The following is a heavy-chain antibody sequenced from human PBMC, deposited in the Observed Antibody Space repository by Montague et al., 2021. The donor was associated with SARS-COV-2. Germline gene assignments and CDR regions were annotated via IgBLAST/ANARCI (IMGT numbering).Heavy chain of an antibody. J-gene: IGHJ5*02. CDR3: ARHSVSEDGTFFRSYFDP. CDR2: IFYNGYT. D-gene: IGHD1-1*01. V-gene: IGHV4-59*08. Sequence: SETLSLTCTVSGGTVRDYYWNWVRQTPGKGLEWIGYIFYNGYTKYNPSLESRVTLSVDTPGNQLFPSLRSVTASDTATYFCARHSVSEDGTFFRSYFDPWGQGAQVIVSS. CDR1: GGTVRDYY.